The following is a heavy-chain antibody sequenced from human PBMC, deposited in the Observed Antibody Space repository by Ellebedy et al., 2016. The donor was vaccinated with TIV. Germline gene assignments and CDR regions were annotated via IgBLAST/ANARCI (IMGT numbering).Heavy chain of an antibody. D-gene: IGHD2-8*01. CDR3: ARDQGGILYQGFIP. J-gene: IGHJ5*02. Sequence: SETLSLTXAVYGGSFSGYYWSWIRQPPGKGLEWIGEINHSGSTNYNPSLKSRVTISVDTSKNQFSLKLSSVTAADTAVYYCARDQGGILYQGFIPWGQGTLVTVSS. CDR2: INHSGST. CDR1: GGSFSGYY. V-gene: IGHV4-34*01.